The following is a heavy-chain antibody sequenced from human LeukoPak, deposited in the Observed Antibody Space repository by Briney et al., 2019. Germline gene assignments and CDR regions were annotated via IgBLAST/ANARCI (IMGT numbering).Heavy chain of an antibody. CDR3: AKAAYSYGDFDY. J-gene: IGHJ4*02. V-gene: IGHV3-23*01. Sequence: GGFLRLSCAASGLTFSSYAMSWVRQAPGKGLEWVSAISGSGGSTYYADSVKGRFTISRDNSKNTLYLQMNSLRAEDTAVYYCAKAAYSYGDFDYWGQGTLVTVSS. D-gene: IGHD5-18*01. CDR2: ISGSGGST. CDR1: GLTFSSYA.